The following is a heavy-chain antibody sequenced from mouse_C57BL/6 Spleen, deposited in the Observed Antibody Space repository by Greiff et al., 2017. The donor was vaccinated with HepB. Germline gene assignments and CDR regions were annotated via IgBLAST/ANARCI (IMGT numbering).Heavy chain of an antibody. V-gene: IGHV1-39*01. CDR1: GYSFTDYN. CDR3: AREKGSVFAY. J-gene: IGHJ3*01. CDR2: INPDYGTT. Sequence: VQLKQSGPELVKPGASVKISCKASGYSFTDYNMNWVKQSNGKSLEWIGVINPDYGTTSYNQKFKGKATLTVDQSSNTAYMQLNSLTSEDSAVYDCAREKGSVFAYWGQGTLVTVSA.